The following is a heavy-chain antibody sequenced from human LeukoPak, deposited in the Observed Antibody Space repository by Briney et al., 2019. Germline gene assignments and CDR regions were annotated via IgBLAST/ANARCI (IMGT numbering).Heavy chain of an antibody. CDR2: IKSNTDGGTT. V-gene: IGHV3-15*01. CDR1: GFTFSNAW. J-gene: IGHJ6*04. Sequence: GGSLRLSCAASGFTFSNAWMSWVRQAPGKGLEWVGRIKSNTDGGTTDYAAPVKGRFTISRDDSKNTLYLQMNSLKTEDTAVYYCTTPEACSSTSCYSFYYYYGMDVWGKGTTVTVSS. D-gene: IGHD2-2*01. CDR3: TTPEACSSTSCYSFYYYYGMDV.